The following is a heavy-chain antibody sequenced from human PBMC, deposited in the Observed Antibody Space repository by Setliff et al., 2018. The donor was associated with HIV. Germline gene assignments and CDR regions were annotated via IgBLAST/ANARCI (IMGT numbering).Heavy chain of an antibody. Sequence: PGGSLRLSCAASGFIFGNFAMSWVRQVPGKGLEWVSAISGGGRSADYAASVKGRFTISRDDSKNTLYLQMNGLSAEDTAVYYCARQAYSINMVRGIVSPHFYYYMDVWGKGTTVTVSS. V-gene: IGHV3-23*01. CDR1: GFIFGNFA. CDR2: ISGGGRSA. CDR3: ARQAYSINMVRGIVSPHFYYYMDV. D-gene: IGHD3-10*01. J-gene: IGHJ6*03.